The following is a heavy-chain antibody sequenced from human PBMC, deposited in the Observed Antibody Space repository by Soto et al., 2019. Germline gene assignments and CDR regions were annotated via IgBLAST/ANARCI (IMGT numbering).Heavy chain of an antibody. CDR1: GYTFTSYG. CDR3: ARDLPTMDV. V-gene: IGHV1-18*01. J-gene: IGHJ6*02. CDR2: IRAYNGST. Sequence: QVQLVQSGAEVKKPGASVKVSCKASGYTFTSYGIGWVRQAPGQGLEWLGWIRAYNGSTNYAQKLQGRVTMTTDTSTSTVYMELRSLRSDDTAVYYCARDLPTMDVWGQGTTVTVSS.